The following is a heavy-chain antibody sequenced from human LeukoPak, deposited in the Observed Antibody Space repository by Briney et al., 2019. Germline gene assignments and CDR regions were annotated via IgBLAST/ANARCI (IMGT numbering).Heavy chain of an antibody. CDR3: ARLSLHCSGGSCYRGAFDS. Sequence: SEALSLTCTVSGGSTGSDYWSWIRQPPGKGLEWIAYVYYSGVTSYNPSLKSRVAISIDTSKNQFSLNLSSVTAADTAVYYCARLSLHCSGGSCYRGAFDSWGQGTLVTVSS. CDR2: VYYSGVT. J-gene: IGHJ4*02. D-gene: IGHD2-15*01. V-gene: IGHV4-59*08. CDR1: GGSTGSDY.